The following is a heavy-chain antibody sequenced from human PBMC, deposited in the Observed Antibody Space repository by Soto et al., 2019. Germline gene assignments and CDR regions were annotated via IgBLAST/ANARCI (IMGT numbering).Heavy chain of an antibody. Sequence: EVQLVESGEGLVQPGGSLRLSCAASGFTFSSYAMHWVRQAPGKGLEYVSAISSNGGSKYYADSVKGRFTISRDNSKNTLYLQMGSLRAEDMAVYYCARIFYHSSGYYYDSWGQGTLVTVSS. J-gene: IGHJ4*02. CDR2: ISSNGGSK. CDR3: ARIFYHSSGYYYDS. V-gene: IGHV3-64*02. CDR1: GFTFSSYA. D-gene: IGHD3-22*01.